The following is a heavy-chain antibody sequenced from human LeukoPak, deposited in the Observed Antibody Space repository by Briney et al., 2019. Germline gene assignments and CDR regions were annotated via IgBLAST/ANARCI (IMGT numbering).Heavy chain of an antibody. Sequence: PSRTLSLTCTVSGGSISSGSYYWSWIRQPAGKGLEWIGRIYTSGSTNYNPSLKSRVTISVDTSKNQFSPKLSSVTAADTAVYYCARESPLYDSSGYYAYWGQGTLVTVSS. J-gene: IGHJ4*02. CDR1: GGSISSGSYY. CDR3: ARESPLYDSSGYYAY. CDR2: IYTSGST. V-gene: IGHV4-61*02. D-gene: IGHD3-22*01.